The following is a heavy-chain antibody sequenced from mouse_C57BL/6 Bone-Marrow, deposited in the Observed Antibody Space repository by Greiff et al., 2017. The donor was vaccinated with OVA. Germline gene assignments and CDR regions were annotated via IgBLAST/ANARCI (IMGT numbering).Heavy chain of an antibody. CDR2: ISYDGSN. J-gene: IGHJ2*01. D-gene: IGHD1-1*01. CDR3: ARDYYGSRDY. CDR1: GYSITSGYY. V-gene: IGHV3-6*01. Sequence: VQLKESGPGLVKPSQSLSLTCSVTGYSITSGYYWNWIRQFPGNKLEWMGYISYDGSNNYNPSLENRISITRDTSKNQFFLKLNSVTTEDTATYYCARDYYGSRDYWGQGTTLTVSS.